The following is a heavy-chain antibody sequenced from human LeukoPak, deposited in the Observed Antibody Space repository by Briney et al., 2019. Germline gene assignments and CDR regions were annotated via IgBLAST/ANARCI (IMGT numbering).Heavy chain of an antibody. D-gene: IGHD6-13*01. CDR2: ISYDGSDK. CDR3: AKDPRRYSRTGGYFDY. J-gene: IGHJ4*02. Sequence: PGGSLRLSCAASGVTFSSYGMHWVRQAPGKGLEWVAVISYDGSDKYYADSVKGRFTISRDNSKNTLYLQMNSLRAEDTAVYYCAKDPRRYSRTGGYFDYWGQGTLVTVSS. V-gene: IGHV3-30*18. CDR1: GVTFSSYG.